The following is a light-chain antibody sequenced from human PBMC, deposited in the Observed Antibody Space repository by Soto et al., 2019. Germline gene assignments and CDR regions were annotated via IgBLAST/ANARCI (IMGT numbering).Light chain of an antibody. J-gene: IGLJ1*01. CDR1: SSDVGGYNY. Sequence: QSALTQPPSASGSLGQSVTISCTGTSSDVGGYNYVSWYQQHPGKAPKLMISEVSKRPSGVPDRFSGSKSGTAASLTVSGLQAEDEADYYCSSYAGNNKDVFGAGTKLTVL. CDR3: SSYAGNNKDV. CDR2: EVS. V-gene: IGLV2-8*01.